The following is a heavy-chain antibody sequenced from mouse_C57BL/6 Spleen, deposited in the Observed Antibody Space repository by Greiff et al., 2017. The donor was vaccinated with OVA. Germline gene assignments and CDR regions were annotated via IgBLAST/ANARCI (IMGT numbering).Heavy chain of an antibody. CDR3: TRVGLRRHYAMDY. J-gene: IGHJ4*01. CDR1: GYTFTDYE. D-gene: IGHD2-4*01. V-gene: IGHV1-15*01. Sequence: VKVVESGAELVRPGASVTLSCKASGYTFTDYEMHWVKQTPVHGLEWIGAIDPETGGTAYNQKFKGKAILTADKSSSTAYMELRSLTSEDSAVYYCTRVGLRRHYAMDYWGQGTSVTVSS. CDR2: IDPETGGT.